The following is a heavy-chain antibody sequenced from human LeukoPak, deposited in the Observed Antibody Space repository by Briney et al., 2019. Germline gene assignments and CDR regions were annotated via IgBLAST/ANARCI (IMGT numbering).Heavy chain of an antibody. Sequence: SETLSLTSAVSAYSLASGYYWGCMRQPPGKGRWWIGSIYDSGSTYYNPSLKGPASISVDTPKHHFSIKLTSDTATDTAVYYCARDPNTVTTSLDAFDIWGQGTMVTVSS. V-gene: IGHV4-38-2*02. CDR3: ARDPNTVTTSLDAFDI. CDR1: AYSLASGYY. J-gene: IGHJ3*02. D-gene: IGHD4-17*01. CDR2: IYDSGST.